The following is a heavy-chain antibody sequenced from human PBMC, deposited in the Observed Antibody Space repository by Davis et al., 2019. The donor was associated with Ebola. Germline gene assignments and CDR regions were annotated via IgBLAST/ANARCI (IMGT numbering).Heavy chain of an antibody. J-gene: IGHJ4*02. CDR3: AKEGARYGYYFDY. V-gene: IGHV3-9*01. Sequence: PGGSLRLSCAASGFTFDDYAMHWVRQAPGKGLEWVSGISWNSGSIGYADSVKGRFTISRDNAKNSLYLQMNSLRAEDTALYYCAKEGARYGYYFDYWGQGTLVTVSS. CDR1: GFTFDDYA. CDR2: ISWNSGSI. D-gene: IGHD1-1*01.